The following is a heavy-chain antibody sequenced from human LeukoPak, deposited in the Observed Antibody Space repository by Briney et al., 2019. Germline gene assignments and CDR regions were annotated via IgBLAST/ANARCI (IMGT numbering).Heavy chain of an antibody. CDR3: AKDREVLAYCGGDCFQSGVDY. J-gene: IGHJ4*02. D-gene: IGHD2-21*02. V-gene: IGHV3-30*02. Sequence: GGSLRLSCAASGFTFSSYGMHWVRQAPGKGLEWVAFIRYNGSNKYYADSVKGRFTISRDNSKNTLYLQMNSLRAEDTAVYYCAKDREVLAYCGGDCFQSGVDYWGQGTLVTVSS. CDR2: IRYNGSNK. CDR1: GFTFSSYG.